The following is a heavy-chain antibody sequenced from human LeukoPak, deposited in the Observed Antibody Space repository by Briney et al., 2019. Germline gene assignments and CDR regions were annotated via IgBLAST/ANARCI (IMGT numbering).Heavy chain of an antibody. CDR1: GGSISSYY. V-gene: IGHV4-59*01. D-gene: IGHD1-26*01. J-gene: IGHJ2*01. CDR3: ARSFLGDWYFDL. Sequence: SETLSLTCTVSGGSISSYYWSLIRQPPGMGLEWIGCIYYSGSTNYNPSLKSRVTMSVDTSKDQFSLRLTSVTAADTAVYYCARSFLGDWYFDLWGRGTLVTVSS. CDR2: IYYSGST.